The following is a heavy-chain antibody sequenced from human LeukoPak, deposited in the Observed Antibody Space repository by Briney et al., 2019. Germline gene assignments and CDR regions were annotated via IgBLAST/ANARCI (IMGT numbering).Heavy chain of an antibody. CDR1: GGSISSYY. D-gene: IGHD1/OR15-1a*01. V-gene: IGHV4-59*01. Sequence: SETLSLTCTVSGGSISSYYWSWIRQPPGKGLEWIGYIYYSGSTNYNPSLKSRVTISVDTSKNQFSLKLSSVTAAGTAVYYCAMDEQGLDYWGQGTLVTVSS. J-gene: IGHJ4*02. CDR3: AMDEQGLDY. CDR2: IYYSGST.